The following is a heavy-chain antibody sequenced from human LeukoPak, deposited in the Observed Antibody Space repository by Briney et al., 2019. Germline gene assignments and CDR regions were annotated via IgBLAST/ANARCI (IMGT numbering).Heavy chain of an antibody. J-gene: IGHJ5*01. CDR3: ARLDYNSGWFVY. D-gene: IGHD3-22*01. CDR1: GGSISPYY. Sequence: PSETLSLTCSISGGSISPYYWSWIRQPPGKGLEWIGYIYYSGSTNYNPSLKSRVAMSVDTSKNQFSLRLNSVTAADTAVYYCARLDYNSGWFVYWGQGTLVTVSS. CDR2: IYYSGST. V-gene: IGHV4-59*01.